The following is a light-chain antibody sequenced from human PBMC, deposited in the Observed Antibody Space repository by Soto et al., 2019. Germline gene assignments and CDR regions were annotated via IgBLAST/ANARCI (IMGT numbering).Light chain of an antibody. Sequence: EIVFTQSPGTQSVSPGERVTLSCRASQNLHSFLNWYQQRPGQAPRPLIYDGSKRAAGVPDRISGDGSGTDYTLTISSLEPEDFAVYYCQQRTRWPMTFGRGTRLEI. CDR1: QNLHSF. V-gene: IGKV3-11*01. CDR2: DGS. CDR3: QQRTRWPMT. J-gene: IGKJ5*01.